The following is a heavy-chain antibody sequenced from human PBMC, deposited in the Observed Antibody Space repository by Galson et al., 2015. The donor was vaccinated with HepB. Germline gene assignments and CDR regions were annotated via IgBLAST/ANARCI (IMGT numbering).Heavy chain of an antibody. CDR1: GFTFSSYG. CDR3: AKERAYYGSGSYPPHFDY. Sequence: SLRLSCAASGFTFSSYGMHWVRQAPGKGLEWVAAISYDGSNKYYADSVKGRFTISRDNSKNTLYLQMNSLRAEDTAVYYCAKERAYYGSGSYPPHFDYWGQGTLVTVSS. V-gene: IGHV3-30*18. J-gene: IGHJ4*02. D-gene: IGHD3-10*01. CDR2: ISYDGSNK.